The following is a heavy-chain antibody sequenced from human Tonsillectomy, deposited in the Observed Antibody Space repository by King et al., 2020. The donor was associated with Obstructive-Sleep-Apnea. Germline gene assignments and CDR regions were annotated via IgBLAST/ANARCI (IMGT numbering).Heavy chain of an antibody. J-gene: IGHJ4*02. D-gene: IGHD3-10*01. CDR3: ARDTVVDYYGSGSYYSDY. CDR2: ISAYNDNT. V-gene: IGHV1-18*01. CDR1: GYTFTSYG. Sequence: VQLVESGAEVKKPGASVKVSCKASGYTFTSYGISWVRQAPGQGLEWMGWISAYNDNTNYAQKLQGRVTMTTDTSTSTAYMELRSLRSDDTAVYYCARDTVVDYYGSGSYYSDYWGQGTLVTVSS.